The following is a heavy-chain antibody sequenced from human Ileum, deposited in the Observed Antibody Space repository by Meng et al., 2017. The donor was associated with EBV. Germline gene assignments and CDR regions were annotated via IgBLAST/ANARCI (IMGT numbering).Heavy chain of an antibody. J-gene: IGHJ4*02. CDR3: VKRTGDRGDYFDY. CDR2: ISQSGST. CDR1: GGSITNNNW. D-gene: IGHD7-27*01. Sequence: QVQLQKSGLRLVKPSGTLSLTCAVSGGSITNNNWSWVRQPPGQGLEWIGEISQSGSTYYNPSLKSRVTISGDKSKNNFSLRLSSVTAADTAVYYCVKRTGDRGDYFDYWGQGALVTVSS. V-gene: IGHV4-4*02.